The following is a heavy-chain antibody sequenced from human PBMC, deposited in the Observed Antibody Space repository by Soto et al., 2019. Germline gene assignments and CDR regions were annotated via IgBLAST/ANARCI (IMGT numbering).Heavy chain of an antibody. CDR2: IGGTSGST. Sequence: EVQLLESGGGLVQSGGSLRLSCAASGFTFKNFAMGWVRRAPGKGLEWVSAIGGTSGSTYYADSVKGRFTISRDNSKNTLYLQMNSLRAEDTAVYYCAREGEMATSDYWGQGTLVTVSS. J-gene: IGHJ4*02. D-gene: IGHD5-12*01. CDR3: AREGEMATSDY. V-gene: IGHV3-23*01. CDR1: GFTFKNFA.